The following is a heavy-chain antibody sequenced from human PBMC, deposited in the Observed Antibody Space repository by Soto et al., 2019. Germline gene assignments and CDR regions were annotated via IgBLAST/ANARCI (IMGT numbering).Heavy chain of an antibody. Sequence: GGSLTLSCAASGFTFGSFTMNWVRQAPGKGLEWVSTISSNSAYIYYTDELRGRFTISRDNANNSVHLQMNSLRAEDTAVYYCTRDASRDSSARGWFDPWGPGTLVTVSS. V-gene: IGHV3-21*01. D-gene: IGHD6-13*01. CDR1: GFTFGSFT. CDR3: TRDASRDSSARGWFDP. CDR2: ISSNSAYI. J-gene: IGHJ5*02.